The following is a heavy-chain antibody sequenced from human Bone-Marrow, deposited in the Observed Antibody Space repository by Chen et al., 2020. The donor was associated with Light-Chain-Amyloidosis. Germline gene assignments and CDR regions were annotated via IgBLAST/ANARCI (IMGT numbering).Heavy chain of an antibody. V-gene: IGHV1-69*01. D-gene: IGHD3-9*01. CDR3: ARTLRYGHQVYFDY. J-gene: IGHJ4*02. CDR1: GGTFSSYA. CDR2: IIPIFGTA. Sequence: QVQLVQSGAEVKKPGSSVKVSCKASGGTFSSYAISWVRQAPGQGLEWTGGIIPIFGTANYAQKFQGRVTITADESTSTAYMELSSLRSEDTAVYYCARTLRYGHQVYFDYWGQGTLVTVSS.